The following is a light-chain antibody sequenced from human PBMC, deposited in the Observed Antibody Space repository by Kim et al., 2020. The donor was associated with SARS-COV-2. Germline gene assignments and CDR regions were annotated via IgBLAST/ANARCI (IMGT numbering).Light chain of an antibody. CDR1: QGISSS. CDR3: LQHNSYPLT. CDR2: AAS. Sequence: ASVGGRVTITCRASQGISSSLVWFQQKPGGVPKRLIYAASSLQSGVPSRFSGSGSGTEFTLTISSLQPEDFATYYCLQHNSYPLTFGGGTKVDIK. V-gene: IGKV1-17*03. J-gene: IGKJ4*01.